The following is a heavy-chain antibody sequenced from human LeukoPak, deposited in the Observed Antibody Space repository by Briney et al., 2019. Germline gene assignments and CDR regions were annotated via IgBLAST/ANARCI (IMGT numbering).Heavy chain of an antibody. V-gene: IGHV3-7*05. Sequence: RGCLRLSCAAAGFFSNNYLTSWDRPALGEGRGWVANINKDGSEEHYVDSVKGRFTISRDNPKNSLYLQMNSLRAEDAAVYYCVRGGFNGYFIHWGQGTLVTVSS. CDR2: INKDGSEE. CDR1: GFFSNNYL. CDR3: VRGGFNGYFIH. D-gene: IGHD5-24*01. J-gene: IGHJ4*02.